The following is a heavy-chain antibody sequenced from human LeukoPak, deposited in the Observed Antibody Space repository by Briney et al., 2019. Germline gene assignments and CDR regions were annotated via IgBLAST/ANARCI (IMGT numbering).Heavy chain of an antibody. Sequence: GGSLRLSCAASGFTFSSYSMNWVRQAPGKGLEWVSSISSSSSYIYYADSVKGRFTISRDNAKNSLYLQMNSLRAEDTAVYYCVRDRVRGVIGPPDYWGQGTLVTVSS. CDR2: ISSSSSYI. J-gene: IGHJ4*02. V-gene: IGHV3-21*01. CDR3: VRDRVRGVIGPPDY. D-gene: IGHD3-10*01. CDR1: GFTFSSYS.